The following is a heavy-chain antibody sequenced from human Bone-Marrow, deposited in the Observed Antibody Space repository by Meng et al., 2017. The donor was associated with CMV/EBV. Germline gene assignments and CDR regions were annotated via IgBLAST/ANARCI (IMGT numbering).Heavy chain of an antibody. D-gene: IGHD2-2*01. CDR2: MNPNSGNT. CDR1: GYTFTSYD. Sequence: ASVKVSCKASGYTFTSYDINWVRQATGQGLEWMGWMNPNSGNTGYAQKFQGRVTITRNTSISTAYMELSSLRSEDTAVYYCARGNRRSSTSFDRWGQETLVTVSS. CDR3: ARGNRRSSTSFDR. V-gene: IGHV1-8*03. J-gene: IGHJ4*02.